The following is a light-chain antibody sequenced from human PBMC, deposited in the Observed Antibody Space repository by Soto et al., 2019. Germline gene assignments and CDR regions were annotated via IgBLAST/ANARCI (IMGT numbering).Light chain of an antibody. V-gene: IGKV1-39*01. J-gene: IGKJ1*01. CDR3: QQSYSTPRT. CDR2: AAS. Sequence: DIPMTQSPSSLSASVGDRVTITCRASQSISSNLNWYQQKPGKAPKLLIYAASSLQSGVPSRISGSGSGTDFTLTISSLQPEDFTTYYCQQSYSTPRTFGQGTKVEIK. CDR1: QSISSN.